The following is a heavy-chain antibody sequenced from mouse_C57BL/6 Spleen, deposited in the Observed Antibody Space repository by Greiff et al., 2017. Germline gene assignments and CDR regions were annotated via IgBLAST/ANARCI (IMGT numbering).Heavy chain of an antibody. CDR3: AREGYDLCAY. CDR2: ISYDGSN. V-gene: IGHV3-6*01. Sequence: VQLKQSGPGLVKPSQSLSLTCSVTGYSITSGYYWNWIRQFPGNKLEWMGYISYDGSNNYNPSLKNRISITRDTSKNQFFLKLNSVTTEDTATYYCAREGYDLCAYGGQGTLVTVSA. CDR1: GYSITSGYY. J-gene: IGHJ3*01. D-gene: IGHD2-2*01.